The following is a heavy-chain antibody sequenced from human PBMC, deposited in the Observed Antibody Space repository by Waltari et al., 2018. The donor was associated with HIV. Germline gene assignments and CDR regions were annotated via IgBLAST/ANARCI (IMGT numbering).Heavy chain of an antibody. CDR3: ARRQGPYDY. CDR1: GSTFSSYP. Sequence: EVQLVESGGGLVMPGGSLRPPCAGPGSTFSSYPMHWVRQAPGKRLEYVSSISSDGANTYYANSVKGRFTISRDNSKNTLYLQMGDLRAEDMAVYFCARRQGPYDYWGRGTLVTVSS. V-gene: IGHV3-64*01. CDR2: ISSDGANT. J-gene: IGHJ4*02.